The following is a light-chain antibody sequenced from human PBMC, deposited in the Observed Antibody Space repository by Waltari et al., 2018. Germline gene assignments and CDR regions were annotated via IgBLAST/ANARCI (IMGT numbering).Light chain of an antibody. Sequence: DIVMTQSPAPLSVSPGERATLSCSASQSVSSNLAWYQQKPGQTPRLLIYGASTRATGIPARFSGRGSGTEFTLTISSLQSEDFAVYYCQQYNNWPPWTFGQGTKVEIK. J-gene: IGKJ1*01. V-gene: IGKV3-15*01. CDR2: GAS. CDR1: QSVSSN. CDR3: QQYNNWPPWT.